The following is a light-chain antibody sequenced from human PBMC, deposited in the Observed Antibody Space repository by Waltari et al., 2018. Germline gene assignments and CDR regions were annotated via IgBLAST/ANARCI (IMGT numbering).Light chain of an antibody. CDR1: QSVSRT. CDR2: GAS. V-gene: IGKV3-20*01. J-gene: IGKJ1*01. Sequence: EIVLTQSAGTLSFSPGARATPACRASQSVSRTLAWYQQKPGQAPRLLIYGASTRATGIPERFSGGGSETDFSLTISRLEPEDFAVYYCQQYVSLPATFGQGTKVEIK. CDR3: QQYVSLPAT.